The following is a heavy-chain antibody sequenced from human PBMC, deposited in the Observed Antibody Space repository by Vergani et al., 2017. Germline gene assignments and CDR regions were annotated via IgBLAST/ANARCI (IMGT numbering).Heavy chain of an antibody. CDR2: IDPSDSYT. J-gene: IGHJ6*02. V-gene: IGHV5-10-1*01. Sequence: EVQLVQSGAEVKKPGESLRISCKGSGYSFTSYWISWVRQMPGKGLEWMGRIDPSDSYTNYSPSFQGHVTISRDNSKNSLYLQMNSLRTEDTALYYCAKALLRGPTYYYYGMDVWGQGTTVTVSS. D-gene: IGHD3-16*01. CDR3: AKALLRGPTYYYYGMDV. CDR1: GYSFTSYW.